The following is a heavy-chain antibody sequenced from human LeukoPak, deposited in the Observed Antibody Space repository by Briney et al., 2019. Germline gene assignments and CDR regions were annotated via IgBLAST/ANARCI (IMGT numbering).Heavy chain of an antibody. D-gene: IGHD3-22*01. CDR1: GGSISGYY. CDR2: IYESGST. Sequence: SETLSLTCTVSGGSISGYYWSWIRQPPGKELEWIGYIYESGSTDYNPSLRSRVTISRDTSKNQVSLKLTSVTTADTAVYYCARDRYDHDSSGYYEFWGQGTLATVSS. V-gene: IGHV4-59*01. CDR3: ARDRYDHDSSGYYEF. J-gene: IGHJ4*02.